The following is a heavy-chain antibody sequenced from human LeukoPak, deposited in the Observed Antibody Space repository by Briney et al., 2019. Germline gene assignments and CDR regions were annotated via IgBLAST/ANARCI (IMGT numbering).Heavy chain of an antibody. J-gene: IGHJ6*02. D-gene: IGHD3/OR15-3a*01. CDR1: GYTFTSYD. Sequence: ASVKDSCKASGYTFTSYDINWVRQATGQGLEWMGWMNPNSGNTGYAQKFQGRVTMTRNTSISTAYMELSSLRSEDTAVYYCARGGGYPMIFGVVIIQDYYYYGMDVWGQGTTVTVSS. CDR3: ARGGGYPMIFGVVIIQDYYYYGMDV. V-gene: IGHV1-8*01. CDR2: MNPNSGNT.